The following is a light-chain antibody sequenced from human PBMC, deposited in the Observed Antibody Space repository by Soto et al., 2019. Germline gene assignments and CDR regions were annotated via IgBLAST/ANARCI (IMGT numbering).Light chain of an antibody. Sequence: QSALTQPASVSGSPGQSITISCTGTSSDVGSFNLVSWYQQHPGKAPQLTLSVGSKRPSGVSNRFSGSNSGNTASLTISGLQAEDEADYCCCSYAGSSTSVFGTRTKVT. CDR1: SSDVGSFNL. CDR2: VGS. V-gene: IGLV2-23*01. J-gene: IGLJ1*01. CDR3: CSYAGSSTSV.